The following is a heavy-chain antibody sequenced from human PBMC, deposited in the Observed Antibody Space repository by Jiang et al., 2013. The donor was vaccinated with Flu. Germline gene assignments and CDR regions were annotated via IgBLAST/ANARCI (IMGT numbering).Heavy chain of an antibody. CDR1: GFTFSSFD. CDR2: IGTAGDT. D-gene: IGHD3-3*01. Sequence: VQLVESGGGLVQPGGSLTISCAASGFTFSSFDMHWVRQPTGKGLEWVSTIGTAGDTSYPGSVKGRFTISRENAKNSLYLQMNSLRAGDTAVYYCARGNYDSWSGYASDYYSYYMDVWGKGTTVTVSS. J-gene: IGHJ6*03. V-gene: IGHV3-13*01. CDR3: ARGNYDSWSGYASDYYSYYMDV.